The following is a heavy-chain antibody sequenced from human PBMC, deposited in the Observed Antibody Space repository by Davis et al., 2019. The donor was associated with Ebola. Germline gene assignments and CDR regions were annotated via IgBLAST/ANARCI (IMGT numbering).Heavy chain of an antibody. V-gene: IGHV3-21*01. Sequence: PGGSLRLSCAASGFTFITYSMNWVRQAPGKGLEWLSSISSSSSYIYYADSVKGRFTISRDNAKNSLYLQMNSLRDEDTAVYYCARRLNTVTTVMVDYWGQGTLVTVSS. D-gene: IGHD4-17*01. CDR3: ARRLNTVTTVMVDY. J-gene: IGHJ4*02. CDR2: ISSSSSYI. CDR1: GFTFITYS.